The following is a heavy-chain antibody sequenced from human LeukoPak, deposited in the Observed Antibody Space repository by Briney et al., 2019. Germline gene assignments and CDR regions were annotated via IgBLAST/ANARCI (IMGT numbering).Heavy chain of an antibody. Sequence: GGSLRLSCAASGFTFSTYGFHWVRQAPGKGLEWVAFIRYDGSNKYYVDSVRGRFTISRDNSKNTLYLQMNSLRDEDTAVYFCARDKARGSLLGPRTAAPGTFDYWGQGTLVTVSS. V-gene: IGHV3-30*02. D-gene: IGHD6-13*01. CDR2: IRYDGSNK. CDR1: GFTFSTYG. J-gene: IGHJ4*02. CDR3: ARDKARGSLLGPRTAAPGTFDY.